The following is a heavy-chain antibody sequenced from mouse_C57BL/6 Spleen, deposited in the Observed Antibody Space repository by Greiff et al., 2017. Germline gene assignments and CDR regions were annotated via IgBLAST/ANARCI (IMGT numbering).Heavy chain of an antibody. J-gene: IGHJ3*01. Sequence: EVQRVESGGGLVKPGGSLKLSCAASGFTFSSYTMSWVRQTPEKRLEWVATISGGGGNTYYPDSVKGRFTISRDNAKNTLYLQMSSLRSEDTALYYCARPEGFYYDYDGGWFAYWGQGTLVTVSA. CDR1: GFTFSSYT. V-gene: IGHV5-9*01. D-gene: IGHD2-4*01. CDR3: ARPEGFYYDYDGGWFAY. CDR2: ISGGGGNT.